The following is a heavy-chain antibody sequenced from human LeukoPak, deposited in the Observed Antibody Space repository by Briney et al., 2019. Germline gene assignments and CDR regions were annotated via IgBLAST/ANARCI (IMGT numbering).Heavy chain of an antibody. Sequence: ASVKVSCKATSRISWVRQAPGQGLEWMGWIGTYGGDTYYAQKFQGRITVTTDTSTSTVYMELRNLRSDDTAVYYCARAGGLGAVDDYWGQGTLVTVSS. J-gene: IGHJ4*02. D-gene: IGHD6-13*01. CDR3: ARAGGLGAVDDY. CDR1: TSR. V-gene: IGHV1-18*01. CDR2: IGTYGGDT.